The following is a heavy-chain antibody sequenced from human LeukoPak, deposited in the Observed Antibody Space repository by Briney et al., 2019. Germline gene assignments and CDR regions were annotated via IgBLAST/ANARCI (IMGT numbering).Heavy chain of an antibody. D-gene: IGHD2-15*01. CDR2: INSNSGAT. CDR1: GYTFTAYF. CDR3: ARAPYFNKMDIAAIFDF. J-gene: IGHJ4*02. Sequence: ASVKVSCKASGYTFTAYFIHWVRLVPGQGLEWMGWINSNSGATKYARRFQGRVTITRDTSIDTAYMELSSLGSDDTAVYYCARAPYFNKMDIAAIFDFWGRGTLVTVSS. V-gene: IGHV1-2*02.